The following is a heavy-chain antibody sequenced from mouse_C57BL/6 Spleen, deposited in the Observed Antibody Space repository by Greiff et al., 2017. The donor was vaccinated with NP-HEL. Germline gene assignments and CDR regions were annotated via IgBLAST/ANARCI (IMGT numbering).Heavy chain of an antibody. V-gene: IGHV1-64*01. Sequence: QVHVKQPGAELVKPGASVKLSCKASGYTFTSYWMHWVKQRPGQGLEWIGMIHPNSGSTNYNEKFKSKATLTVDKSSSTAYMQLSSLTSEDSAVYYCARRSYDGYYYFDYWGQGTTLTVSS. D-gene: IGHD2-3*01. J-gene: IGHJ2*01. CDR3: ARRSYDGYYYFDY. CDR1: GYTFTSYW. CDR2: IHPNSGST.